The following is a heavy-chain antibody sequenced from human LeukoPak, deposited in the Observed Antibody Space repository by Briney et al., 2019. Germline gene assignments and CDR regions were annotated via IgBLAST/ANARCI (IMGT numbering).Heavy chain of an antibody. CDR3: ARTGNLAVAGDY. V-gene: IGHV3-7*01. J-gene: IGHJ4*02. D-gene: IGHD6-19*01. CDR2: IKQDGSEK. CDR1: GFTFSSYW. Sequence: GGSLRLSCAASGFTFSSYWMSWVRQAPGKGLEWVANIKQDGSEKFYVDSVKGRFTVSRDNAKSSLYLQMNSLRAEDTAVYYCARTGNLAVAGDYWGQGTLVTVSS.